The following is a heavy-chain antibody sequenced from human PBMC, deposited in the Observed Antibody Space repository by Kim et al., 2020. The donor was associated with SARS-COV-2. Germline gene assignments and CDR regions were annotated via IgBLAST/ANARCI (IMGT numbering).Heavy chain of an antibody. CDR3: AKKYSSSWFEY. CDR1: GFTVSSNY. Sequence: GGSLRLSCAASGFTVSSNYMSWVRQAPGKGLEYVSVINSGGDTYYADSVQGRFIISRDNSKNTLYLQMNSLGDGDTAVYYYAKKYSSSWFEYCGQGTLVTVSS. D-gene: IGHD6-13*01. V-gene: IGHV3-53*01. J-gene: IGHJ4*02. CDR2: INSGGDT.